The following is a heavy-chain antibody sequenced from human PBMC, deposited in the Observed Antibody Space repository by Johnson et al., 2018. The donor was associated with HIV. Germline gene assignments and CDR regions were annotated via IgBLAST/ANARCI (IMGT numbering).Heavy chain of an antibody. CDR3: ARGPGGSAFDI. CDR2: ISSSGSTI. Sequence: QVQLVESGGGLVKPGGSLRLSCIASGFASGFTFSDYYMTWIRQAPGKGLEWVSYISSSGSTIYYADSVKGRFTISRDNAKNSLYLQMNSLRAEDTAVYYCARGPGGSAFDIWGQGTMVTVSS. J-gene: IGHJ3*02. D-gene: IGHD3-16*01. V-gene: IGHV3-11*04. CDR1: GFTFSDYY.